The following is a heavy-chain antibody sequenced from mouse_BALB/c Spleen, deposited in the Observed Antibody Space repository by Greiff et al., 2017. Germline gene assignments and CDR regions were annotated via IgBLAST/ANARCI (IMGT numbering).Heavy chain of an antibody. J-gene: IGHJ3*01. D-gene: IGHD2-4*01. Sequence: EVKLMESGGGLVQPGGSRKLSCAASGFTFSSYAMSWVRQTPEKRLEWVASISSGGSTYYPDSVKGRFTISRDNARNILYLQMSSLRSEDTAMYYCARGGGYDYDGAWFAYWGQGTLVTVSA. CDR2: ISSGGST. CDR3: ARGGGYDYDGAWFAY. CDR1: GFTFSSYA. V-gene: IGHV5-6-5*01.